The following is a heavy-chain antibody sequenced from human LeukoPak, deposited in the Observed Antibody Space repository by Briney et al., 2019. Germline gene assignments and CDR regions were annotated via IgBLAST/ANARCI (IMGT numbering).Heavy chain of an antibody. CDR3: ASSSGSYWDDY. CDR2: IYHSGST. CDR1: GYSISSGYY. V-gene: IGHV4-38-2*02. D-gene: IGHD1-26*01. Sequence: SETLSLTCTVSGYSISSGYYWGWIRQPPGKGLEWIGSIYHSGSTYYNPSLKRRVTISVDTSKNQFSLKLSSVTAADTAVYYCASSSGSYWDDYWGQGTLVTVSS. J-gene: IGHJ4*02.